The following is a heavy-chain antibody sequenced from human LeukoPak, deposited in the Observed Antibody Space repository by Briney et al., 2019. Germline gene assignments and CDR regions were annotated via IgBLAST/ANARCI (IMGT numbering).Heavy chain of an antibody. V-gene: IGHV4-39*01. J-gene: IGHJ4*02. D-gene: IGHD1-26*01. CDR1: GASISGSGYY. CDR3: AKSGGYGLIDY. Sequence: PSETLSFTCAVSGASISGSGYYWGWIRQPPGKGLEWIGNIYSSGSTYYNASLQSRVTISIDTSKNQFSLRLNSVTAADTAMYYCAKSGGYGLIDYWGQGTRVTVSS. CDR2: IYSSGST.